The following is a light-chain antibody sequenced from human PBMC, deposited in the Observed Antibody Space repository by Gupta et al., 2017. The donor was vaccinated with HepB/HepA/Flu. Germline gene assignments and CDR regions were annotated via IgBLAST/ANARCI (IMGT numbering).Light chain of an antibody. CDR3: QHYGYSPST. CDR1: QSVGANF. J-gene: IGKJ3*01. V-gene: IGKV3-20*01. Sequence: ENELTQSPGTLSLSPGERASLSCRASQSVGANFVAWYQQKPGQARRLLIYAASSRATGVPEWFSGSGSMADFTLTISKLESEDVAVYCCQHYGYSPSTFGPGTKVDLK. CDR2: AAS.